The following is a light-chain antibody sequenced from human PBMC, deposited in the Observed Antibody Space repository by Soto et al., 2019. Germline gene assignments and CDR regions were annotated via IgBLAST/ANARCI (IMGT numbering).Light chain of an antibody. CDR2: GAS. Sequence: EIVLTQSPGTLSLSPGERATLSCRASRSVSSSYLAWYQQKPGQAPRLLIYGASSTATGIPDRFSGSGSGTDFTLTISRLEPEDFAVYYCQQYGSSPPITFGQGTRLEIK. J-gene: IGKJ5*01. CDR1: RSVSSSY. V-gene: IGKV3-20*01. CDR3: QQYGSSPPIT.